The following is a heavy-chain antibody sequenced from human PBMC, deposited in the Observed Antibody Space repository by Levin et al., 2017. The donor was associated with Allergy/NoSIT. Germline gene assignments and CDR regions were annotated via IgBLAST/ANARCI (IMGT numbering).Heavy chain of an antibody. J-gene: IGHJ4*02. Sequence: SETLSLTCAVYGGSFSGYYWSWIRQPPGKGLEWIGEINHSGSTNYNPSLKSRVTISVDTSKNQFSLKLSSVTAADTAVYYCARENHRGRNITMVRGVPADFDYWGQGTLVTVSS. CDR2: INHSGST. D-gene: IGHD3-10*01. CDR3: ARENHRGRNITMVRGVPADFDY. CDR1: GGSFSGYY. V-gene: IGHV4-34*01.